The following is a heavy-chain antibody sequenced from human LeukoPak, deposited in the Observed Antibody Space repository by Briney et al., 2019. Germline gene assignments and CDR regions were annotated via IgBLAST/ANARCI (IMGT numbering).Heavy chain of an antibody. CDR1: GFTFDDYA. D-gene: IGHD2-2*01. Sequence: PGRSLRLSCAASGFTFDDYAMHWVRQAPGKGLEWVSGISWNSGSIGYADSVKGRFTISRDNAKNSLYLLMNSLRAEDTALYYCAKEYCSSTSCYAFFDYWGQGTPVTVSS. V-gene: IGHV3-9*01. CDR2: ISWNSGSI. J-gene: IGHJ4*02. CDR3: AKEYCSSTSCYAFFDY.